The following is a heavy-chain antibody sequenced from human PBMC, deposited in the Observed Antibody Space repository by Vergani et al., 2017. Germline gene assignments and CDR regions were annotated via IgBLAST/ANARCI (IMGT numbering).Heavy chain of an antibody. J-gene: IGHJ3*02. CDR1: GYTFTGYY. D-gene: IGHD4-23*01. Sequence: QVQLVQSGAEVKKPGASVKVSCKASGYTFTGYYMHWVRQAPGQGLEWMGWINPNSGGTNYAQKFQGRVTMTRDTSISTAYMELSRLRSDDTAVYYCARGRTTVVTPTAFDIWGQGTMVTVSS. V-gene: IGHV1-2*02. CDR2: INPNSGGT. CDR3: ARGRTTVVTPTAFDI.